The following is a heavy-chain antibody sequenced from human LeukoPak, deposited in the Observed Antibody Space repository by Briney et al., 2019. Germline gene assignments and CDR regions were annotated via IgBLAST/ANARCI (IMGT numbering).Heavy chain of an antibody. Sequence: ASVKVSCKASGYTFTSYGISWVRQAPGQGLEWMGWISAYNGNTNYAQKLQGRVTMTTDTSTSTAYMELRSLRSDDTAVYYCARDLTLYGDYVNWFDPWGQGTLVTVTS. V-gene: IGHV1-18*01. D-gene: IGHD4-17*01. CDR3: ARDLTLYGDYVNWFDP. CDR2: ISAYNGNT. CDR1: GYTFTSYG. J-gene: IGHJ5*02.